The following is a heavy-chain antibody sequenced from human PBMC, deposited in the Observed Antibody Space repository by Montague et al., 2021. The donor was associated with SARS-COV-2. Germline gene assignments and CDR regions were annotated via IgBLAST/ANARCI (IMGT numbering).Heavy chain of an antibody. D-gene: IGHD3-10*01. V-gene: IGHV4-34*01. CDR1: GTSFSGYY. CDR2: INHGGST. Sequence: SETLSLTCAVHGTSFSGYYWNWIRQPPGKGLEWIGEINHGGSTKYSPSLKSRLTISADTSKNQFSLKLTSVAAADTAVYYCARLREGVFPSPILGVGPYYSNYTWTSGGEGPRSPSP. CDR3: ARLREGVFPSPILGVGPYYSNYTWTS. J-gene: IGHJ6*03.